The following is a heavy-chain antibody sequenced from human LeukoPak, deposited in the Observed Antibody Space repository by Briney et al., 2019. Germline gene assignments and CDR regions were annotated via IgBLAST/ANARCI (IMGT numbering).Heavy chain of an antibody. J-gene: IGHJ4*02. V-gene: IGHV4-39*07. Sequence: PSETLSLTCTVSGASFSSSPYFWGWIRQPPGKGLEWIGSVSYSGSTNYNPSLKSRVTISVDTSKNQFSLKLSSVTAADTAVYYCATTCIAAAGSQRTTPFDYWGQGTLVTVSS. CDR2: VSYSGST. CDR1: GASFSSSPYF. D-gene: IGHD6-13*01. CDR3: ATTCIAAAGSQRTTPFDY.